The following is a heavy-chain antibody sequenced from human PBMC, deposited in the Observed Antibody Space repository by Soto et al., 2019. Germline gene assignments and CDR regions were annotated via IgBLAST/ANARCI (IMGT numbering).Heavy chain of an antibody. D-gene: IGHD2-8*01. CDR2: FYHSGTT. CDR3: ARARGYCTNGVCTIVDF. V-gene: IGHV4-59*01. CDR1: GDSIKNYF. J-gene: IGHJ4*02. Sequence: SETLSLTCTVSGDSIKNYFWSWVRQPPGKGLEWIGHFYHSGTTNYSPALKSRVTISIDQSKNQFSLRLNSVTAADTAVYFCARARGYCTNGVCTIVDFWGQGIPVTVSS.